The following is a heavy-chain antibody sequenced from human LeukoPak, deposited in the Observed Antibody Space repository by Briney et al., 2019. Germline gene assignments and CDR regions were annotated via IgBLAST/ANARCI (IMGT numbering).Heavy chain of an antibody. V-gene: IGHV4-34*01. CDR1: GGSISSYY. Sequence: SETLSLTCTVSGGSISSYYWSWIRQPPGKGLEWIGEINHSGSTNYNPSLKSRVTISVDTSKNQFSLKLSSVTAADTAVYYCARVGLQWLVDYWGQGTLVTVSS. J-gene: IGHJ4*02. CDR3: ARVGLQWLVDY. D-gene: IGHD6-19*01. CDR2: INHSGST.